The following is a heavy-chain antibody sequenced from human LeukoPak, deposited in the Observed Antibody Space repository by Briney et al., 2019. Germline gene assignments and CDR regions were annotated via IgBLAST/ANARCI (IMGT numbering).Heavy chain of an antibody. CDR1: GYTLTELS. V-gene: IGHV1-24*01. J-gene: IGHJ6*02. Sequence: ASVKVSCKVSGYTLTELSMHWVRQAPGKGLEWMGGFDPEDGETIYAQKFQGRVTMTEDTSTDTAYMELSSLRSEDTAVYYCATGRFVLRYFDWFGGVYGMDVWGQGTTVTVSS. CDR3: ATGRFVLRYFDWFGGVYGMDV. CDR2: FDPEDGET. D-gene: IGHD3-9*01.